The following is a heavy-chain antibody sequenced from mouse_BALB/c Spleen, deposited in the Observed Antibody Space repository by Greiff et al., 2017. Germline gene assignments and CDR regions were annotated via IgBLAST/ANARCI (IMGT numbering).Heavy chain of an antibody. CDR3: ARGGIYYDYDGRAMDY. D-gene: IGHD2-4*01. CDR1: GYTFTSYY. Sequence: QVQLQQSGPELVKPGASVRISCKASGYTFTSYYIHWVKQRPGQGLEWIGWIYPGNVNTKYNEKFKGKATLTADKSSSTAYMQLSSLTSEDSAVYFCARGGIYYDYDGRAMDYWGQGTSVTVSS. V-gene: IGHV1S56*01. J-gene: IGHJ4*01. CDR2: IYPGNVNT.